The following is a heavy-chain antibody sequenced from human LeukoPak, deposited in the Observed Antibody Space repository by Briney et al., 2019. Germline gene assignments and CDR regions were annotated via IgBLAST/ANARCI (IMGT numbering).Heavy chain of an antibody. CDR2: INNSGST. CDR1: GGSFSGFF. J-gene: IGHJ4*02. V-gene: IGHV4-34*01. CDR3: TRDNGYSGYDLARLFY. Sequence: SEALSLTCVYGGSFSGFFWSWIRQPPGKGLEWIGEINNSGSTNYNPSLKSRLTMSVDTSKKQFSLKLSSVTAADSAVYYCTRDNGYSGYDLARLFYWGQGSLVTVSS. D-gene: IGHD5-12*01.